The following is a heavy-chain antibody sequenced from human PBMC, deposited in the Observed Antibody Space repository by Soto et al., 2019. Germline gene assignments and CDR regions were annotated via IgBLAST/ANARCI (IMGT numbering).Heavy chain of an antibody. Sequence: LRLSCAASGFTFSSYSMNWVRQAPGKGLEWVSYISSSSSTIYYADSVKGRFTISRDNAKNSLYLQMNSLRDEDTAVYYCAARGYSSGTDFDYWGQGTLVTVSS. CDR3: AARGYSSGTDFDY. J-gene: IGHJ4*02. V-gene: IGHV3-48*02. CDR1: GFTFSSYS. CDR2: ISSSSSTI. D-gene: IGHD6-19*01.